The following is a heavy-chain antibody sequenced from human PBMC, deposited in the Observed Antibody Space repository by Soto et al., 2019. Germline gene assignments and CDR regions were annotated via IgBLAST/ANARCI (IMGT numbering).Heavy chain of an antibody. CDR1: GGSISSSSYY. CDR3: ARRGYSYGYPFDY. J-gene: IGHJ4*02. D-gene: IGHD5-18*01. Sequence: PSETLSLTCTVSGGSISSSSYYWGWIRQPPGKGLEWIGSIYYSGSTYYNPSLKSRVTISVDTSKNQFSLKLSSVTAADTAVYYCARRGYSYGYPFDYWGQGTLVTVSS. V-gene: IGHV4-39*01. CDR2: IYYSGST.